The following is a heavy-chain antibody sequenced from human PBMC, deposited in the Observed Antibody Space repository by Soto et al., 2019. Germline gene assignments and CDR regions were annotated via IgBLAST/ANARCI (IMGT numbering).Heavy chain of an antibody. D-gene: IGHD2-2*01. CDR1: GFTVSSNY. CDR3: ARGQTQPLNIVVVPAADN. V-gene: IGHV3-66*01. J-gene: IGHJ4*02. Sequence: EVQLVESGGGLVQPGGSLRLSCAASGFTVSSNYMSWVRQAPGKGLEWVSVIYSGGSTYYADSMKGRFTISRDNSKNTLYLQMNSLRAEDTAVYYCARGQTQPLNIVVVPAADNWGQGTLVTVSS. CDR2: IYSGGST.